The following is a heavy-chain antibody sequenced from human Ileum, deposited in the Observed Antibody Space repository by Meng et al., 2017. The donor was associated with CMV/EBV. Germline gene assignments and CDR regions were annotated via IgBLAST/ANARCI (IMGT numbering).Heavy chain of an antibody. J-gene: IGHJ4*02. CDR3: VRQVVAASFDY. Sequence: QVQLQERGPGLVKPSQTLSLTCPVSGGSITSGNYYWSWIRQPPGRGLEWIGYIYYSGSPYYKPSLKSRVTISLDTSKNQFSLNLRSVTATDSAVYYCVRQVVAASFDYWGQGALVTVSS. CDR2: IYYSGSP. CDR1: GGSITSGNYY. D-gene: IGHD2-15*01. V-gene: IGHV4-30-4*08.